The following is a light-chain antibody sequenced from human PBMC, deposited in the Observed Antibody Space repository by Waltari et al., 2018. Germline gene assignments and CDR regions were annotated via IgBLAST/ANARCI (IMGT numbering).Light chain of an antibody. V-gene: IGLV2-14*01. Sequence: QSALTQPASVSGSPGQSITISCTGTSSDVGHYNYVSWYQQHPGKAPKLMIYEVSNRHSGVSSRFSGSKSGNTASPTISGLQAEDAADYYCSSYTSSSTRVFAGGTKLTVL. CDR2: EVS. CDR1: SSDVGHYNY. CDR3: SSYTSSSTRV. J-gene: IGLJ3*02.